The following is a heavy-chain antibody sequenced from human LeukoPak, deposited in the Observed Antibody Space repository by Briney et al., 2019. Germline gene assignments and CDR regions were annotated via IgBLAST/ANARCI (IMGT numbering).Heavy chain of an antibody. V-gene: IGHV3-7*01. CDR3: ATNSGGYCSTTNCYTGRFDF. J-gene: IGHJ4*02. CDR2: INQDGSEK. D-gene: IGHD2-2*02. Sequence: PGGSLRLSCAASGFPFSTYWMSWVRQAPGKGLEWVANINQDGSEKYYVDSVKGRFTISRDNAKNSLYLQMNSLRVEDTAVYYCATNSGGYCSTTNCYTGRFDFWGQGTLVTVSS. CDR1: GFPFSTYW.